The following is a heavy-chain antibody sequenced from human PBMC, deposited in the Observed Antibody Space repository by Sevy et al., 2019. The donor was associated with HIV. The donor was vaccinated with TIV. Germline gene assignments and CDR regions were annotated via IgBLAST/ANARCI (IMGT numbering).Heavy chain of an antibody. D-gene: IGHD5-12*01. J-gene: IGHJ6*02. CDR1: GGSISSYY. CDR2: IYTSRST. Sequence: SETLSLTCTVSGGSISSYYWSWIRQPAGKGLEWIGRIYTSRSTNYNPSLKSRVTMSVDTSKNQFSLKLSSVTAADTAVYYCARGGYNSNYYYYGMDVWGQGTTVTVSS. CDR3: ARGGYNSNYYYYGMDV. V-gene: IGHV4-4*07.